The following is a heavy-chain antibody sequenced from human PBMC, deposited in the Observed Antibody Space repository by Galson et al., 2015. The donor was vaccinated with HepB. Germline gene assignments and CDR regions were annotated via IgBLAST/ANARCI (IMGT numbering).Heavy chain of an antibody. V-gene: IGHV1-69*13. CDR3: AAGGRSAWYYDA. CDR1: GGTFNGLA. J-gene: IGHJ5*02. D-gene: IGHD6-19*01. CDR2: IIPIFETA. Sequence: SVKVSCKASGGTFNGLAISWVRQAPGQGLEWIGGIIPIFETANFAQNFQGRVTITADESTTTAYMEVTGLTSDDTAMFYCAAGGRSAWYYDACGQWTLGTVSS.